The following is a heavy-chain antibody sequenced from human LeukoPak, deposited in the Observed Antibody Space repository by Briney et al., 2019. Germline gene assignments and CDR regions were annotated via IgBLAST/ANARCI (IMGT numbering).Heavy chain of an antibody. CDR3: ARGAVRGVTVDY. CDR2: INHSGST. D-gene: IGHD3-10*01. CDR1: GGSFSGYY. J-gene: IGHJ4*02. Sequence: SETLSLTCAVYGGSFSGYYWSWIRQPPGKGLEWIGEINHSGSTNYNPSLKSRVTISVDTSKNQFSLKLSSVTAADTAVYYCARGAVRGVTVDYWGQGTLVTVSS. V-gene: IGHV4-34*01.